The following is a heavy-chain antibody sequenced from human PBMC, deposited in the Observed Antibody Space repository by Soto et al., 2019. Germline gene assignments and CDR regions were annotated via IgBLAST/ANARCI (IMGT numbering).Heavy chain of an antibody. Sequence: GGSLRLSCAASGFTFSSYGMHWVRQAPGKGLEWVAVISYDGSNKYYADSVKGRFTISRDNSKNTLYLQMNSLRAEDTAVYYCAKDGSSGWYRGIDYWGQGTLVTVSS. CDR1: GFTFSSYG. J-gene: IGHJ4*02. V-gene: IGHV3-30*18. CDR3: AKDGSSGWYRGIDY. D-gene: IGHD6-19*01. CDR2: ISYDGSNK.